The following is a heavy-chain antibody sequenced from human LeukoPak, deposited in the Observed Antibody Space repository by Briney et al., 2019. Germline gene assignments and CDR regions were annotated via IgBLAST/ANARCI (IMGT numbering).Heavy chain of an antibody. Sequence: PGGSLRLSCAASGFTFSSYGMTWVRQAPGKGLEWVSLVSLSDNIFYADSVKGRFTISRDNSKNTVYLQMNSLRVEDTAVYYCAKAPLIRLCGSTSCPVDYWGQGTLVTVSS. CDR3: AKAPLIRLCGSTSCPVDY. CDR1: GFTFSSYG. D-gene: IGHD2-2*01. CDR2: VSLSDNI. J-gene: IGHJ4*02. V-gene: IGHV3-23*01.